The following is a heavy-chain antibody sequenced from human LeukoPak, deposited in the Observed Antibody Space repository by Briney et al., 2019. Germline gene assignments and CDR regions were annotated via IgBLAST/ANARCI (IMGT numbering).Heavy chain of an antibody. D-gene: IGHD4-17*01. J-gene: IGHJ4*02. CDR1: GGSISSYY. CDR3: ARGVGDYYFDY. V-gene: IGHV4-59*01. Sequence: SETLSLTCTVSGGSISSYYWSWIRQPPGKGLEWIGYIYYSGSTNYNPSLKSRVTISVDTSKSQFSLKLSSVTAADTAVYYCARGVGDYYFDYWGQGALVTVSS. CDR2: IYYSGST.